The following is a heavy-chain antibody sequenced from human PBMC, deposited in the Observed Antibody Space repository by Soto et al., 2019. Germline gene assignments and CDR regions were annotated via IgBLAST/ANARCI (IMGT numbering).Heavy chain of an antibody. V-gene: IGHV4-59*08. J-gene: IGHJ4*02. Sequence: SETLSLTCTVSGGSISSYYWSWIRQPPGKGLEWIGYIYYSGSTNYNPSLKSRVTISVDTSKNQFSLKLSSLTAADTAVYYCARQGTDYYGSGSYYFDYWGQGTLVTVSS. CDR1: GGSISSYY. CDR3: ARQGTDYYGSGSYYFDY. D-gene: IGHD3-10*01. CDR2: IYYSGST.